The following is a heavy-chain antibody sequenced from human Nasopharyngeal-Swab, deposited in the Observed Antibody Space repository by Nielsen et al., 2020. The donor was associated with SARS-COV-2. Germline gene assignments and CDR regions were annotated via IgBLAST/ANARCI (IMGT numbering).Heavy chain of an antibody. D-gene: IGHD4-11*01. V-gene: IGHV3-53*01. J-gene: IGHJ6*02. Sequence: GGSLRLSCAASGFTVSSNYMSWVRQAPGKGLEWVSVIYSGGSTYYADSVKGRFTISRGNSKNTLYLQMNSLRAEDTAVYYCARDYSNYRDYYYGMDVWGQGTTVTVSS. CDR3: ARDYSNYRDYYYGMDV. CDR1: GFTVSSNY. CDR2: IYSGGST.